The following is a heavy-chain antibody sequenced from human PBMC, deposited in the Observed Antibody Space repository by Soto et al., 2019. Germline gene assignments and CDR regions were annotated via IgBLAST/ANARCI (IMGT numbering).Heavy chain of an antibody. CDR1: GFTFSSYG. D-gene: IGHD5-12*01. Sequence: GGSLRLSCAASGFTFSSYGMHWVRQAPGKGLEWVAVISYDGSNKYYADSVKGRFTISRDNSKNTLYLQMNSLRAEDTAVYYCAKGLGGMYYYYGMDVWGQGTTVTVSS. CDR2: ISYDGSNK. CDR3: AKGLGGMYYYYGMDV. J-gene: IGHJ6*02. V-gene: IGHV3-30*18.